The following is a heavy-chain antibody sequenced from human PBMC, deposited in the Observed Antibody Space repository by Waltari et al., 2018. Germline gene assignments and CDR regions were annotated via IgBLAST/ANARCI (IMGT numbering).Heavy chain of an antibody. CDR2: ISYTGST. CDR3: ARVAGLITGTTFYFDY. V-gene: IGHV4-59*01. Sequence: GPGLVKPSETLSLTCTVSGGSISSSYWSWIRQSPGKGLEYIGYISYTGSTNYNPSLKSRVTISLDKSKNQFSLNLRSVTAADTAVYYCARVAGLITGTTFYFDYWGQGTLVTVSS. J-gene: IGHJ4*02. D-gene: IGHD3-10*01. CDR1: GGSISSSY.